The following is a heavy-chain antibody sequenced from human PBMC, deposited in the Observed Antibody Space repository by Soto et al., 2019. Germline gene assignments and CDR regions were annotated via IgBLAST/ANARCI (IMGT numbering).Heavy chain of an antibody. CDR1: GYTFTRKG. Sequence: QVQLVQSGAEVEEPGASVKVSCKASGYTFTRKGITWVRQAPGQGLEWMGWISTYNGNTNYAQKLQGRVIMTTDTSTNAVYMELRSLRADDPDVYYGARGVVVAAATGKSWFDPWGQGTLVTVSS. D-gene: IGHD2-15*01. V-gene: IGHV1-18*01. CDR3: ARGVVVAAATGKSWFDP. J-gene: IGHJ5*02. CDR2: ISTYNGNT.